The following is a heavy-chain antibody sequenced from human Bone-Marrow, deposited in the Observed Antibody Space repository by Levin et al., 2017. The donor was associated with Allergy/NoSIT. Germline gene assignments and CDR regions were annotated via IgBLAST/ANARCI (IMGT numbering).Heavy chain of an antibody. Sequence: GASVKVSCKASGYTFTGCYMHWVRQAPGQGLEWMGWINPNSGGTNYAQKFQGRVTMTRDTSIRIAYIELSGLRSDDTAVYYCARAKTGSYTEYFQYWGQGTLVSVSS. CDR3: ARAKTGSYTEYFQY. D-gene: IGHD6-6*01. CDR1: GYTFTGCY. V-gene: IGHV1-2*02. J-gene: IGHJ1*01. CDR2: INPNSGGT.